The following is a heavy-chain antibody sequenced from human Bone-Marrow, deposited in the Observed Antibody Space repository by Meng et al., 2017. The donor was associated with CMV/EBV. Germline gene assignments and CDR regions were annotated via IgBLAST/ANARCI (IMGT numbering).Heavy chain of an antibody. CDR3: ARGSYGSGSFYPQPFDY. CDR1: GFTFSSYA. Sequence: GESLKISCAASGFTFSSYAMSWVRQAPGKGLEWVSYISSSGSTIYYADSVKGRFTISRDNAKNSLYLQMNSLRAEDTAVYYCARGSYGSGSFYPQPFDYWGQGTLVTVSS. J-gene: IGHJ4*02. CDR2: ISSSGSTI. V-gene: IGHV3-48*04. D-gene: IGHD3-10*01.